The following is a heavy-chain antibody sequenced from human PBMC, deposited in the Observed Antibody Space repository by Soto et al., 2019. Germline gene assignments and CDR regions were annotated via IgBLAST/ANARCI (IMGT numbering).Heavy chain of an antibody. D-gene: IGHD3-16*01. CDR3: ARRYGGNFDY. CDR1: GGSISSYY. V-gene: IGHV4-59*01. J-gene: IGHJ4*02. Sequence: SETLSLTCSVSGGSISSYYWSWIRQPPGKGLEWIGYIYYSGSTNYNPSLKSRVTISVDTSKNQFSLKLSSVTAADTAVYYCARRYGGNFDYWAQGTLVTVSS. CDR2: IYYSGST.